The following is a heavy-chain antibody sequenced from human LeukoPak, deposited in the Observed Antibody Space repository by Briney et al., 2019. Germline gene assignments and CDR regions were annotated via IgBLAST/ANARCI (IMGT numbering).Heavy chain of an antibody. V-gene: IGHV3-30*18. D-gene: IGHD3-10*01. CDR3: AKEGVGDHEADY. Sequence: GGSLRLSCAASGFTFSSYGMHWVRQAPGKGLEWVAVISYDGSNKYYADSVKGRFTISRDNSKNTLYLQMNSLRAEDTAVYYCAKEGVGDHEADYWGQGTLVTVSS. CDR1: GFTFSSYG. CDR2: ISYDGSNK. J-gene: IGHJ4*02.